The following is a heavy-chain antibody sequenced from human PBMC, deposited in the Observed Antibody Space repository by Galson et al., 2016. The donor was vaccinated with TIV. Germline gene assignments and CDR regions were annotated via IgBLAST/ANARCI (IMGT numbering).Heavy chain of an antibody. Sequence: CAISGDSVSGNTAAWNWVRQSPSRGLERLGRTYYTSKWNTDYAVSVKGRIIIRPDTSMNQVSLQLSSVIPDDTAVYYRSRGNWNYGMGGAMDVWGRGTTVTVS. V-gene: IGHV6-1*01. CDR1: GDSVSGNTAA. D-gene: IGHD1-7*01. CDR2: TYYTSKWNT. CDR3: SRGNWNYGMGGAMDV. J-gene: IGHJ6*02.